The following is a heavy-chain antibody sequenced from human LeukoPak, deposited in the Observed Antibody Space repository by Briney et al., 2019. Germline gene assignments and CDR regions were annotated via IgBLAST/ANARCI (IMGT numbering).Heavy chain of an antibody. Sequence: GSLRLSCAASGFTFSSYGMHWIRQPPGKGLEWVGYIYYSGGTNYNPSLKSRVSIPVDPSKNQSSLKLSSVTAADTAVYYCARGVVPYGDYVISYFDYWGQGTLVTVSS. D-gene: IGHD4-17*01. CDR1: GFTFSSYG. CDR3: ARGVVPYGDYVISYFDY. V-gene: IGHV4-59*01. J-gene: IGHJ4*02. CDR2: IYYSGGT.